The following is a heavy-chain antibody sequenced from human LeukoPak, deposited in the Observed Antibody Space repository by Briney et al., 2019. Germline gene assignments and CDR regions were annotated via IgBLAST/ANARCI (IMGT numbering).Heavy chain of an antibody. CDR1: GYSFTSYW. CDR2: IYPGDSDT. Sequence: GESLKISCKGSGYSFTSYWIGWVRQMPGKGLEWMGIIYPGDSDTRYSPSFQGQVTISADKSISTAYLQWSSLKASDTAMYYCARLGGYSSSWPPPYYYGMDVWGQGTTVTVSS. V-gene: IGHV5-51*01. D-gene: IGHD6-13*01. CDR3: ARLGGYSSSWPPPYYYGMDV. J-gene: IGHJ6*02.